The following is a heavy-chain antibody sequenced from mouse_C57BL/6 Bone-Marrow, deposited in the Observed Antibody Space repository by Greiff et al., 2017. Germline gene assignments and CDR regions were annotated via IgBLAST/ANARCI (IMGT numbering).Heavy chain of an antibody. Sequence: DVHLVESGGGLVQPKGSLKLSCAASGFTFNTYAMHWVRQAPGKGLEWVARIRSKSSHYAPYYADSVQDRFTISSDDSQSMLYLQMNSMKTEEAAMYYCGRGGYYYGSSHYYYAMDYWGQGTSVTVSS. CDR1: GFTFNTYA. CDR2: IRSKSSHYAP. V-gene: IGHV10-3*01. D-gene: IGHD1-1*01. CDR3: GRGGYYYGSSHYYYAMDY. J-gene: IGHJ4*01.